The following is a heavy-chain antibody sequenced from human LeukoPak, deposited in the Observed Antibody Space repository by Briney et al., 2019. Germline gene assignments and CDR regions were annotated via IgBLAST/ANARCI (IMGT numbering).Heavy chain of an antibody. CDR2: ISAYNGNT. CDR3: ARAYCGGDCYCGMLGY. D-gene: IGHD2-21*02. V-gene: IGHV1-18*01. Sequence: GASVTVSCKASGYTFTSYGISWVRQAPGQGLEWMGCISAYNGNTNYAQKLQGRVTITTNTSTSTGYIELRSLRSDNTAVYYCARAYCGGDCYCGMLGYWGQGTLVTVSS. CDR1: GYTFTSYG. J-gene: IGHJ4*02.